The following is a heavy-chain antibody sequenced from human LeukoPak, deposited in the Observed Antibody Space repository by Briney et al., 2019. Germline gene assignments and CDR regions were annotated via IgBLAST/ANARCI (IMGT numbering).Heavy chain of an antibody. D-gene: IGHD6-13*01. Sequence: GGSLRLYCAASGFTFSSYAMHWVRQAPGKGLEWVAVISYDGSNKYYADSVKGRFTISRDNSKNTLYLQMNSLRAEDTAVYYCNGGAAAGPDYFDYWGQGTLVTVSS. CDR3: NGGAAAGPDYFDY. CDR1: GFTFSSYA. CDR2: ISYDGSNK. V-gene: IGHV3-30*04. J-gene: IGHJ4*02.